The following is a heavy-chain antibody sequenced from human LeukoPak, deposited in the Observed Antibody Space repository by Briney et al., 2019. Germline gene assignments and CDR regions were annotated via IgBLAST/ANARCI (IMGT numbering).Heavy chain of an antibody. V-gene: IGHV4-59*09. J-gene: IGHJ4*02. CDR2: T. CDR3: ARGGGDRIAAAGTPSAPLDY. Sequence: TNYNPSLKSRVTISVDTSKTQFSLKLSSVTAADTAVYYCARGGGDRIAAAGTPSAPLDYWGQGTLVTVSS. D-gene: IGHD6-13*01.